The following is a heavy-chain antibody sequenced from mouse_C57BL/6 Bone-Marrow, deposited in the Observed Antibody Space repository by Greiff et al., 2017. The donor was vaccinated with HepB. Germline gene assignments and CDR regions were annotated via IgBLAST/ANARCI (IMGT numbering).Heavy chain of an antibody. CDR2: IHPNSGST. V-gene: IGHV1-64*01. J-gene: IGHJ1*03. D-gene: IGHD2-3*01. Sequence: VQLQQPGAELVKPGASVKLSCKASGYTFTSYWMHWVKQRPGQGLEWIGMIHPNSGSTNYNEKFKSKDTLTVDKSSSTAYMQLSSLTSEDSAVYYGARKWLLRGGVIDVWGTGTTITVTA. CDR1: GYTFTSYW. CDR3: ARKWLLRGGVIDV.